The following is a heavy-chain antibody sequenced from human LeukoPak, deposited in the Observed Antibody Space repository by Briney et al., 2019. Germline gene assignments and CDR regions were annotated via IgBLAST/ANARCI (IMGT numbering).Heavy chain of an antibody. V-gene: IGHV4-39*01. Sequence: SETLSLTCTVSGGSISSSSYYWSWIRQPPGKGLEWIGSIYYSGTTYYNPSLKSRVTISVDTSNNQFSLKLRSVTATDTAVYYCARRTITMIVGYYFDYWGQGTLVTVSS. D-gene: IGHD3-22*01. CDR1: GGSISSSSYY. J-gene: IGHJ4*02. CDR3: ARRTITMIVGYYFDY. CDR2: IYYSGTT.